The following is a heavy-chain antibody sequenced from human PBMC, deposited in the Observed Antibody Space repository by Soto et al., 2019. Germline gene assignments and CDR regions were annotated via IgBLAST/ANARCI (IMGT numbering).Heavy chain of an antibody. J-gene: IGHJ2*01. V-gene: IGHV3-30*18. D-gene: IGHD6-19*01. CDR3: AKDLNTYSSGWGQGL. CDR1: GFTFSSYG. Sequence: QVQLVESGGGVVQPGRSLRLSCAASGFTFSSYGMHWVRQAPGKGLEWVAVISYDGSNKYYADSVKGRFTISRDNSKNTLYQQMNSLRAEDTAVYYCAKDLNTYSSGWGQGLWGRGTLVTVSS. CDR2: ISYDGSNK.